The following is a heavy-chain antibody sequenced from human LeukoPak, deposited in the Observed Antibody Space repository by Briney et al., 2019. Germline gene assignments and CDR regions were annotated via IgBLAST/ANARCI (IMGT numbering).Heavy chain of an antibody. D-gene: IGHD2-2*01. CDR3: VRWGVAADMQD. Sequence: GGSLRLSCEASGFTFSSYWMAWVRQAPGKGLEWVANINPAGSDTYYVDSVKGRFTISRDNAKKSTFLQMNSLRVEETALYYCVRWGVAADMQDWGQGTLVTDSS. V-gene: IGHV3-7*01. J-gene: IGHJ4*02. CDR1: GFTFSSYW. CDR2: INPAGSDT.